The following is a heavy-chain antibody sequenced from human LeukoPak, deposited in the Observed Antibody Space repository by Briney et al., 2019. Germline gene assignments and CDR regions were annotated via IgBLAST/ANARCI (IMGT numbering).Heavy chain of an antibody. D-gene: IGHD1-14*01. CDR1: GGSISSYY. J-gene: IGHJ4*02. V-gene: IGHV4-59*08. CDR3: ARRYNGAWYYDY. Sequence: SETLSLTCTVSGGSISSYYWSWIRQPPGKGLEWIGYIYYSGSTNYNPSLKSRVTISVDTSRNQFSLKLSSVTAADTAMYYCARRYNGAWYYDYWGQGTLVTVSS. CDR2: IYYSGST.